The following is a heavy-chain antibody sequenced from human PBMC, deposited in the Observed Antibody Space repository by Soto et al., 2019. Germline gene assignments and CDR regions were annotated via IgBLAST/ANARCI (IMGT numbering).Heavy chain of an antibody. D-gene: IGHD3-3*01. CDR3: ARDTAEGSGYYTSPLYYYYYMDV. CDR2: ISSSGSTI. Sequence: GGSLRLSCAASGFTFSDYYMSWIRQAPGKGLEWVSYISSSGSTIYYADSVKGRFTISRDNAKNSLYLQMNSLRAEDTAVYYCARDTAEGSGYYTSPLYYYYYMDVWGKGTTVTVSS. J-gene: IGHJ6*03. CDR1: GFTFSDYY. V-gene: IGHV3-11*01.